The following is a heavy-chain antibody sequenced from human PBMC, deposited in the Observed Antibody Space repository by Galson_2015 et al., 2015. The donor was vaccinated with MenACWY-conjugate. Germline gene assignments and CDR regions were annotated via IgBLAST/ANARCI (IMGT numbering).Heavy chain of an antibody. J-gene: IGHJ4*02. CDR3: ARVGYCSSHTCYLAFFDY. CDR1: GYTFSSYH. D-gene: IGHD2-2*01. V-gene: IGHV1-46*01. Sequence: SVKVSCKASGYTFSSYHMHWVRQAPGQGLEWMGIINPSGGGTSSAQKFQGRVTMTRDTSTSTVYMELSSLRSKDTAVYYCARVGYCSSHTCYLAFFDYWGQGTLVTVSS. CDR2: INPSGGGT.